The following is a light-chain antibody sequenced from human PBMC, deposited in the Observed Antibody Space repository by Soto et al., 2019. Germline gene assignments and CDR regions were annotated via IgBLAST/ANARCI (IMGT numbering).Light chain of an antibody. J-gene: IGKJ1*01. Sequence: DIQMTQSPSSLSASVVDRVTITCRASQSISSWLAWYQQKPGKAPKLLIYKASTLKSGVPSRFSGSGSATEFTLTISDLQPDDFATYYCQQYQSDTWTFGQGTKVDIK. CDR3: QQYQSDTWT. CDR1: QSISSW. V-gene: IGKV1-5*03. CDR2: KAS.